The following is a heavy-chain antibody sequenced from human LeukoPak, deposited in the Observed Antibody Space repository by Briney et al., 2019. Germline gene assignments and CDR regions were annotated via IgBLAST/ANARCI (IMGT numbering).Heavy chain of an antibody. J-gene: IGHJ4*02. Sequence: ASVKVSCKASGYTFTSDDINWVRQATGQGLEWMGWMNPNSGNTGHAQKFQGRVTITRNTSISTAYMELSSLRSEDTAVYYCAREYYYDSSGYQYPQFDYWGQGTLVTVSS. CDR1: GYTFTSDD. V-gene: IGHV1-8*03. CDR2: MNPNSGNT. CDR3: AREYYYDSSGYQYPQFDY. D-gene: IGHD3-22*01.